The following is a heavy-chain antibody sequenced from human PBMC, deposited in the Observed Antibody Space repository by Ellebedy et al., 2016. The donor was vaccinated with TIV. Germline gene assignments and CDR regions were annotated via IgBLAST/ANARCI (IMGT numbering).Heavy chain of an antibody. Sequence: PGGSLRLSCAASGFTFRSYSLDWVRQAPGKGLEWVSSIGSSGNYIYYADSVKGRFTISRDNDKNSLYLQMDSLRAEDTAVYYCAISLYVDRGAFDLWGQGNMVTVSS. D-gene: IGHD2-21*01. CDR1: GFTFRSYS. CDR2: IGSSGNYI. V-gene: IGHV3-21*06. CDR3: AISLYVDRGAFDL. J-gene: IGHJ3*01.